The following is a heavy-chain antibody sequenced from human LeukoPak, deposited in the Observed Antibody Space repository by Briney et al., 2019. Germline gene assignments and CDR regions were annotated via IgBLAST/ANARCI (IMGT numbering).Heavy chain of an antibody. D-gene: IGHD1-14*01. CDR2: IIPIFGTA. CDR1: GGTFSIYP. Sequence: SVTVSCKTSGGTFSIYPISWVRQAPGQGLEWMGGIIPIFGTANYAQKFQGRVTITTDESTSTAYMELISLRSEDTAVYYCAREGLSSVQTRHNYYYYYMDVWGKGTTVTVSS. V-gene: IGHV1-69*05. J-gene: IGHJ6*03. CDR3: AREGLSSVQTRHNYYYYYMDV.